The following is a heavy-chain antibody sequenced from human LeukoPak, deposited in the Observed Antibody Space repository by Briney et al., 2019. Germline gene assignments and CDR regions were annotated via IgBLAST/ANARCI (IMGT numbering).Heavy chain of an antibody. D-gene: IGHD3-3*01. J-gene: IGHJ6*02. CDR1: GFTFSSYG. CDR2: ISYDGSNK. Sequence: GGSLRLSCAASGFTFSSYGKHWVRQAPGKGLEWVAVISYDGSNKYYADSVKGRFTISRDNSKNTLYLQMNSLRAEDTAVYYCAKDRGYYDFWSGYPLDHGMDVWGQGTTVTVSS. V-gene: IGHV3-30*18. CDR3: AKDRGYYDFWSGYPLDHGMDV.